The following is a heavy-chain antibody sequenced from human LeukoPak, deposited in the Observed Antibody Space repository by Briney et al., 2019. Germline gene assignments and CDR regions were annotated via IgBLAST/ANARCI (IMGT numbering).Heavy chain of an antibody. V-gene: IGHV1-69*04. CDR3: ARDNDLGPHNWFDP. CDR1: GGTFSSYA. J-gene: IGHJ5*02. D-gene: IGHD3-3*01. Sequence: ATVKVSCKASGGTFSSYAISWVRQAPGQGLEWMGRIIPILGIANYAQKFQGRVTITADKSTSTAYMELSSLRSEDTAVYYCARDNDLGPHNWFDPWGQGTLVTVSS. CDR2: IIPILGIA.